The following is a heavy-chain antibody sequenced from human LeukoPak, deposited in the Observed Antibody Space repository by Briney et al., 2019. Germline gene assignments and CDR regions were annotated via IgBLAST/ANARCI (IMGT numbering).Heavy chain of an antibody. J-gene: IGHJ6*03. CDR1: GGSISSSS. V-gene: IGHV4-4*09. CDR2: ISNNGKA. CDR3: ARRVVSAKFRNLLYYYMDV. Sequence: SETLSLTCTVSGGSISSSSWSWMRQSPGKGLESIGYISNNGKAKYKSSFEGRVTMSVDTSKSQFSLNLSSVTAADTPVYYCARRVVSAKFRNLLYYYMDVWGKGTTVIVS. D-gene: IGHD2-15*01.